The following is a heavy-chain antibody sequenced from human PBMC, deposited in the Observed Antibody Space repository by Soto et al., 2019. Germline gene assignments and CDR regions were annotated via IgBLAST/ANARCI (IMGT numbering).Heavy chain of an antibody. Sequence: VQLLQSGPGLVKPSGTLSLTCAVSGGSVSSTNWWSWVRQSPGKGLEWIGDIYHIGSTNYNPSLRGRVTISVDKSNNQFSLTLKYVTAADTAVYYCATLPLRIEVTVLPIPTWGQGTLVTVSS. CDR1: GGSVSSTNW. V-gene: IGHV4-4*02. CDR2: IYHIGST. J-gene: IGHJ5*02. D-gene: IGHD2-15*01. CDR3: ATLPLRIEVTVLPIPT.